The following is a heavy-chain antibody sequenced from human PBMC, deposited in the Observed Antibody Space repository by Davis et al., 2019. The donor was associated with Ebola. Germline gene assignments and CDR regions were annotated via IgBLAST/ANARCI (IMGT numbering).Heavy chain of an antibody. V-gene: IGHV4-39*07. CDR2: IYYSGST. D-gene: IGHD3-10*01. Sequence: SETLSLTCTVSGGSINSRSYYWGWIRQPPGKGLQWIGSIYYSGSTNYNPSLKSRVTISVDTSKNQFSLKLSSVTAADTAVYYCARFARRLDYWGQGTLVIVSS. J-gene: IGHJ4*02. CDR1: GGSINSRSYY. CDR3: ARFARRLDY.